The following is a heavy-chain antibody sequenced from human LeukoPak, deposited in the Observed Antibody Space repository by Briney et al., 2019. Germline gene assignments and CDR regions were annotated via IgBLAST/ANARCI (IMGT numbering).Heavy chain of an antibody. J-gene: IGHJ4*02. V-gene: IGHV3-53*01. CDR2: IYSGVST. CDR1: GFTVSSNY. Sequence: PLGSLRLSCAASGFTVSSNYMSWVRQAPGKGLEWVSVIYSGVSTYYADSVKGRFTISRDNSKNTLYLQMNSLRAEDTAVYYCARETYYYDSSGYYRRLDYFDYWGQGTLVTVSS. D-gene: IGHD3-22*01. CDR3: ARETYYYDSSGYYRRLDYFDY.